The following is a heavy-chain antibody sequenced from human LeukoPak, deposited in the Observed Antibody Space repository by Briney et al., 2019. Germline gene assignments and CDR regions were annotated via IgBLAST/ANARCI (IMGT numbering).Heavy chain of an antibody. CDR1: GFTFSSYA. J-gene: IGHJ4*02. D-gene: IGHD4-23*01. V-gene: IGHV3-30*14. CDR2: VSYDGSNK. CDR3: ARDPRYDGKGY. Sequence: PGRSLRLSCAASGFTFSSYAMHWVRQAPGKGLEWVAVVSYDGSNKYYADSVKGRFTISRDNSKNTLYLQMNSVRAEDTAVYYCARDPRYDGKGYWGQGTLVTVSS.